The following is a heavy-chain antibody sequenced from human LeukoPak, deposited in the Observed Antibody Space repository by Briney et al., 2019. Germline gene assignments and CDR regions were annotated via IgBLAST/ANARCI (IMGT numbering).Heavy chain of an antibody. Sequence: GGSLRLSCAASGFTFSSYGMHWVRQAPGKGLEWVAVIWYDGSNKYYADSVKGRFTISRDNAKNSLYLQMNSLRAEDTAVYYCARDQEYYDFWSGPPNWFDPWGQGTLVTVSS. CDR3: ARDQEYYDFWSGPPNWFDP. D-gene: IGHD3-3*01. CDR2: IWYDGSNK. J-gene: IGHJ5*02. V-gene: IGHV3-33*01. CDR1: GFTFSSYG.